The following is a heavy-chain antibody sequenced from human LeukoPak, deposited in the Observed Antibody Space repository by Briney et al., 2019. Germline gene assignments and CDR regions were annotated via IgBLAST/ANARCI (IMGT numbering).Heavy chain of an antibody. J-gene: IGHJ3*02. CDR2: TSESGGST. CDR3: AKGRWGLTINNFDI. V-gene: IGHV3-23*01. Sequence: PGGSLRLSCAAFGFTFSSYAMGWVRQAPGKGLEWVSVTSESGGSTHYADSVKGRFTIYRDNSKNTLYLQMNSLGGEDTAVYYCAKGRWGLTINNFDIWGQGRMVTVSS. CDR1: GFTFSSYA. D-gene: IGHD3-9*01.